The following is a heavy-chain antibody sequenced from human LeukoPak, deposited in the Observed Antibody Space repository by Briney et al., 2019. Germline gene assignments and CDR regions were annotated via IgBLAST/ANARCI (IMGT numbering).Heavy chain of an antibody. CDR3: AKNGQSGFSFDP. V-gene: IGHV4-34*01. CDR2: GSERGGT. D-gene: IGHD1-26*01. J-gene: IGHJ5*02. CDR1: GESLNGHY. Sequence: KPSETLSLTCAVYGESLNGHYWSWIRQSPGKGLEWIGEGSERGGTKFNPSLKSRVTISADTSKNQFSLKLSSVTAADTAVYHCAKNGQSGFSFDPWGRGTLVTVSS.